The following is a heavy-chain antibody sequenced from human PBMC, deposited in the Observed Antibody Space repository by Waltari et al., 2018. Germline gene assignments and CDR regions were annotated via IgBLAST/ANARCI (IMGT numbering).Heavy chain of an antibody. CDR1: GFIFHNYE. CDR2: ISSRGSTI. D-gene: IGHD5-18*01. J-gene: IGHJ4*02. CDR3: VREVGYTYGPFD. Sequence: EVQLVESGGGLVPPGGSMRLPCVASGFIFHNYEMNWVHQAPGKGLEWLSYISSRGSTIHYADSVKGRFTISRDNAKNSLYLQMNGLRAEDAALYYCVREVGYTYGPFDWGQGTLVTVSS. V-gene: IGHV3-48*03.